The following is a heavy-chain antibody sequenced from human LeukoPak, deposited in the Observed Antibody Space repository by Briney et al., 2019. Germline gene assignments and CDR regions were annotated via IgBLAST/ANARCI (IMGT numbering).Heavy chain of an antibody. D-gene: IGHD3-3*01. Sequence: GGSLRLSCAASGFTFSSYSMNWVRQAPGKGLEWVSYISSSSSTIYYADSVKGRFTISRDNAKNSLYLQMNSLRAEDTAVYYCARGSAEITYHEFWSGRSNCFDPWGQGTLVTVSS. CDR1: GFTFSSYS. CDR3: ARGSAEITYHEFWSGRSNCFDP. J-gene: IGHJ5*02. V-gene: IGHV3-48*01. CDR2: ISSSSSTI.